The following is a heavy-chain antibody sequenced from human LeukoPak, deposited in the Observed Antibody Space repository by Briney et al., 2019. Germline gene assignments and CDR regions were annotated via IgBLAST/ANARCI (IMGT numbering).Heavy chain of an antibody. CDR2: IYYSGST. D-gene: IGHD3-16*02. Sequence: SETLSLTCTVSGGSISSGGYYWSWIHQHPGKGLEWIGYIYYSGSTYYNPSLKSRVTISVVTSKNQFSLKLSSVTAADTAVYYCARGYYDYVWGSYLPVDYWGQGTLVIVSS. V-gene: IGHV4-31*03. J-gene: IGHJ4*02. CDR1: GGSISSGGYY. CDR3: ARGYYDYVWGSYLPVDY.